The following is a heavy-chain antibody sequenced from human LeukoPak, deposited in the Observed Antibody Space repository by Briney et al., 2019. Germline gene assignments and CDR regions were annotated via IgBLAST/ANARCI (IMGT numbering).Heavy chain of an antibody. Sequence: SETLSLTCTVSGASISTYYWSWLRQSPGKGLDWIGYLYSGGSPNYNPSLKRRVTISVDTSKNHFSLTLSSVTAADTAVYYCARLQPNSGEWAFDIWGQGTMVTVSS. CDR1: GASISTYY. CDR2: LYSGGSP. V-gene: IGHV4-59*01. CDR3: ARLQPNSGEWAFDI. J-gene: IGHJ3*02. D-gene: IGHD1-1*01.